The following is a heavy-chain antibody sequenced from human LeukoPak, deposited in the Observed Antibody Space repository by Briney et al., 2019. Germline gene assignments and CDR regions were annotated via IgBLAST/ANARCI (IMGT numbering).Heavy chain of an antibody. V-gene: IGHV3-20*04. J-gene: IGHJ4*02. CDR1: GFTFDDYG. Sequence: SGGSLRLSCAASGFTFDDYGMSWVRQAPGKGLEWVSGINWNGGSTGYADSVKGRFTISRGNAKNSLYLQMNSLRAEDTALYYCARDGYSGYDSQDDYWGQGTLVTVSS. D-gene: IGHD5-12*01. CDR2: INWNGGST. CDR3: ARDGYSGYDSQDDY.